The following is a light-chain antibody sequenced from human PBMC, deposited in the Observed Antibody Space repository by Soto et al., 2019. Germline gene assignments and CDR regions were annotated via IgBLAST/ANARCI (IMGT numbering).Light chain of an antibody. J-gene: IGKJ5*01. Sequence: EIVLPPSPATLSLSPGERATLSCRASQSVSSYLAWYQQKPGQAPRLVIYDASTRATGIPARFSGSGSGTDFTLSISSLEREDSAVYYCQQRSNWPSITFGQGTRLENK. CDR2: DAS. CDR1: QSVSSY. V-gene: IGKV3-11*01. CDR3: QQRSNWPSIT.